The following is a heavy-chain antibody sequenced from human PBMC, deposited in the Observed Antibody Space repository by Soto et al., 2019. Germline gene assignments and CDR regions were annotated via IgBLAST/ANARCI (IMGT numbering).Heavy chain of an antibody. V-gene: IGHV3-23*01. Sequence: GGSLRLSCSASGFTFSSYAMSWVRQAPGKGLEWVSAISGSGGTTYYADSVKGRFTISRDNSKNTLYLQMNSLKAEDTAVYYCAKGARSSGWYWGQGTLVTVSS. J-gene: IGHJ4*02. CDR3: AKGARSSGWY. CDR2: ISGSGGTT. D-gene: IGHD6-19*01. CDR1: GFTFSSYA.